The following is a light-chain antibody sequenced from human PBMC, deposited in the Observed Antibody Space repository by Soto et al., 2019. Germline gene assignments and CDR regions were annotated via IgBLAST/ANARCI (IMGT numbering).Light chain of an antibody. CDR2: DAS. CDR1: ESIRTW. V-gene: IGKV1-5*01. Sequence: DIQLTQSPSFLSASVGDRFTITCRASESIRTWLAWYQHKPGKAPKFLIYDASSLESGVPSRFSGSGSGTEFTLTISSLQPDDFATYYCQQYNNYQRTFGQGTKVDIK. J-gene: IGKJ1*01. CDR3: QQYNNYQRT.